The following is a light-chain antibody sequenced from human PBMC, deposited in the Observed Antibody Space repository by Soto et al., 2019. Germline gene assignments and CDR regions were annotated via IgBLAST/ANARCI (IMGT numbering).Light chain of an antibody. CDR1: QTISNW. CDR2: DAS. V-gene: IGKV1-5*01. J-gene: IGKJ1*01. Sequence: DIQMTQSPSTMSASVGDRVTITCRASQTISNWLAWYQVKPGKAPKLLMHDASSLESGVPSRFSGSASGTEVIITISSLQKDDGSTYFCQQYSTYSWTFGQGTKVDIK. CDR3: QQYSTYSWT.